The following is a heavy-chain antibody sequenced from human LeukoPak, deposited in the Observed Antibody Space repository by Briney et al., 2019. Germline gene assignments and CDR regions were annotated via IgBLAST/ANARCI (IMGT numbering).Heavy chain of an antibody. D-gene: IGHD4-17*01. Sequence: PSETLSLTCAVYGGSFSGYYWSWIRQPPGKGLEWIGEINHSGSTNYNPSLKSRVTISVDTSKNQFSLKLSSVTAADTAVYYCARGLGDYGDLYYFDYWGQGTLVTVSS. J-gene: IGHJ4*02. CDR2: INHSGST. CDR3: ARGLGDYGDLYYFDY. V-gene: IGHV4-34*01. CDR1: GGSFSGYY.